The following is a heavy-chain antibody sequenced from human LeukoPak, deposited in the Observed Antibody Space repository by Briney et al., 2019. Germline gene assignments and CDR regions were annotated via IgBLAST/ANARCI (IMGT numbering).Heavy chain of an antibody. CDR3: ARGTEYYYDSSGAPGGFDP. Sequence: PSETLSLTCTVSGYSISSGYYWGWIRQPPGKGLEWIGSIYHSGSTYYNPSLKSRVTISVDTSKNQFSLKLSSVTAADTAVYYCARGTEYYYDSSGAPGGFDPWGQGTLVTVSS. CDR2: IYHSGST. CDR1: GYSISSGYY. J-gene: IGHJ5*02. D-gene: IGHD3-22*01. V-gene: IGHV4-38-2*02.